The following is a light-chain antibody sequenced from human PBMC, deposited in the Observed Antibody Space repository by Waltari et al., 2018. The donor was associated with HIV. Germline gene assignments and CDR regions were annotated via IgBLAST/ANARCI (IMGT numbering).Light chain of an antibody. Sequence: EIVLKQSPATLSLSPGEKATLSCRASHSVSNFLAWYQQKPGQAPRLLIYDASNRATDIPARFTGSGSGRDFTLTISNLEPEDFADYYCQHRSSWPPTFGGGTKVEIK. CDR2: DAS. J-gene: IGKJ4*01. CDR3: QHRSSWPPT. CDR1: HSVSNF. V-gene: IGKV3-11*02.